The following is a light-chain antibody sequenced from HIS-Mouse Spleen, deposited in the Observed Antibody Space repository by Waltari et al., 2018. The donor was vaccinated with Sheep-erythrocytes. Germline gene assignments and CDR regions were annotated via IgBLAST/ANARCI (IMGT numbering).Light chain of an antibody. CDR3: QQLNSYPPA. CDR2: AAS. J-gene: IGKJ3*01. Sequence: DIQLTQSPSFLSASVGDRVTIPCRASQGISSYLALYQQKPGKAPKLLIYAASTLQSGVPSRFSGSGSGTEFTLTISSLQPEDFATYYCQQLNSYPPAFGPGTKVDIK. CDR1: QGISSY. V-gene: IGKV1-9*01.